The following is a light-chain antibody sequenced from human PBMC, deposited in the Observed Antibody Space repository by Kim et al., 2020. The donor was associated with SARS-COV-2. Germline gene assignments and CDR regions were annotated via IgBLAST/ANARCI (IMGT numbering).Light chain of an antibody. Sequence: SQGERATLSCRASQSVSSNLAWYQQKPGQAPRLLIYGASTRATGIPARFSGSGSGTEFTLTISSLQSEDFAVYYCQQYNNWPPWTFGQGTKVEIK. J-gene: IGKJ1*01. CDR2: GAS. V-gene: IGKV3-15*01. CDR1: QSVSSN. CDR3: QQYNNWPPWT.